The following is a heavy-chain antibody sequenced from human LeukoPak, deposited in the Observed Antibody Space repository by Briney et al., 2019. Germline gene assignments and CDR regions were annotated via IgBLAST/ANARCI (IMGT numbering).Heavy chain of an antibody. D-gene: IGHD3-22*01. CDR2: INSSGGST. J-gene: IGHJ3*02. V-gene: IGHV1-46*01. CDR3: ARVATAYYDSSVGPFDI. Sequence: ASVKVSCKASGYTFTSHFMHWMRQAPGQGLEWMGIINSSGGSTSYAQKFQGRLTMTRDMSTSTVYMELSSLRSEDTAVYYCARVATAYYDSSVGPFDIWGQGTMVTVSS. CDR1: GYTFTSHF.